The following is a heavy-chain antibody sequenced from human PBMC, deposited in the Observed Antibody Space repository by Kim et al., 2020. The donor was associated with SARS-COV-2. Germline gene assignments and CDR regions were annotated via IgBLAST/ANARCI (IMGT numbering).Heavy chain of an antibody. CDR3: SREIAMACHNWIDP. J-gene: IGHJ5*02. D-gene: IGHD5-18*01. Sequence: SETLSLTCTVSGGSISTYYWSWIRQPPAKGLEWIWFIYYSGSTKYNPPLKTRVTISLDTSKNQFPLNVRSFTAVDTAVYYCSREIAMACHNWIDPLGQRT. V-gene: IGHV4-59*13. CDR2: IYYSGST. CDR1: GGSISTYY.